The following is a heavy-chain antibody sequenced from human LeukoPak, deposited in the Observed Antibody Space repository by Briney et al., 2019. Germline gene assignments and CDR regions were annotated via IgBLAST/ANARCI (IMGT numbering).Heavy chain of an antibody. CDR1: GFTFSHPA. J-gene: IGHJ6*02. CDR3: SFIVGSTGGYGMDV. CDR2: IRNKANNYAT. D-gene: IGHD1-26*01. Sequence: GESLRLSCAASGFTFSHPAIHWVRQASGKGLEWVGRIRNKANNYATAYAASVKGRFAISRDDSKNTAYLQMDSLKTEDTAVYYCSFIVGSTGGYGMDVWGQGTTVTVSS. V-gene: IGHV3-73*01.